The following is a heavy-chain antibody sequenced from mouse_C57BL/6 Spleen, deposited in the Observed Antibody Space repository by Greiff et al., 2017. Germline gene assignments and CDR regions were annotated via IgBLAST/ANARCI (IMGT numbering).Heavy chain of an antibody. CDR3: TRRVVDWYFDV. D-gene: IGHD1-1*01. CDR1: GYTFTGYW. Sequence: QVQLKQSGAELMKPGASVKLSCTATGYTFTGYWIEWVKQRPGHGLEWIGEILPGSGSTNYTEKFKGKATFTADTSSNTAYMQRSSLTTEDAAIYYCTRRVVDWYFDVWGTGTTVTVSS. J-gene: IGHJ1*03. CDR2: ILPGSGST. V-gene: IGHV1-9*01.